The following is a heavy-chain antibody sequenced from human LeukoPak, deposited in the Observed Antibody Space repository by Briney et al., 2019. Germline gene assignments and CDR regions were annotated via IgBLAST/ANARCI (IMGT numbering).Heavy chain of an antibody. CDR2: IYYSGST. V-gene: IGHV4-39*01. Sequence: PSETLSLTCTVSGGSISSSSYYWGWIRQPPGKGLEWIGSIYYSGSTYYNPSLKSRVTISVDTSKNQFSLKLCSVTAADTAVYYCARQQQLVLLPPADFDYWGQGTLVTVSS. D-gene: IGHD6-13*01. CDR1: GGSISSSSYY. CDR3: ARQQQLVLLPPADFDY. J-gene: IGHJ4*02.